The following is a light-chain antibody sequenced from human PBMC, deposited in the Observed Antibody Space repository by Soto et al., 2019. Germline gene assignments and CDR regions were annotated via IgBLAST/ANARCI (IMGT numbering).Light chain of an antibody. Sequence: ESVLTQAPGTLSLSPGERATLSCRARQSVSSSYLAWYQQKPGQAPRPLIYGASSRAIGIPDRFSGSGSGTDFTLTISRLEPEDFAVYYCQHYGSSPWTFGQWTKV. CDR3: QHYGSSPWT. CDR1: QSVSSSY. CDR2: GAS. V-gene: IGKV3-20*01. J-gene: IGKJ1*01.